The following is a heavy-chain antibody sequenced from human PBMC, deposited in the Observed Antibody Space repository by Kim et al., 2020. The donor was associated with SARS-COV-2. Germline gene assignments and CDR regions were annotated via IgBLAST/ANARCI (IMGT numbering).Heavy chain of an antibody. CDR3: ARDIPYYYDSSGYYYNYYGMDV. J-gene: IGHJ6*02. V-gene: IGHV4-61*02. CDR2: IYTSGST. CDR1: GGSISSGSYY. D-gene: IGHD3-22*01. Sequence: SETLSLTCTVSGGSISSGSYYWSWIRQPAGKGLEWIGRIYTSGSTNYNPSLKSRVTISVDTSKNQFSLKLSSVTAADTAVYYCARDIPYYYDSSGYYYNYYGMDVWGQGTTVTVSS.